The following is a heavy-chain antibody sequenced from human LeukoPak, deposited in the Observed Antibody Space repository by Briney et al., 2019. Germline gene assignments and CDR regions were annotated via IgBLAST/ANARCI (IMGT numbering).Heavy chain of an antibody. D-gene: IGHD3-16*01. CDR1: GITFSNYA. J-gene: IGHJ4*02. V-gene: IGHV3-23*01. CDR3: AKAGDDYVWGSLNAFDY. CDR2: IGYSGGSI. Sequence: GGSLRLSCAASGITFSNYAMSWVRQAPGKGLEWVSIIGYSGGSIYYAYSVKGRFTISRDNSKNTLSLQMNGLRPADTAVYYCAKAGDDYVWGSLNAFDYWGQGTLVTVSS.